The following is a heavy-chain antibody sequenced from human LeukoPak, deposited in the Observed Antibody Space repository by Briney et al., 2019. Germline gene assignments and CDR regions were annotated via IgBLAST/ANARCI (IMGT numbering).Heavy chain of an antibody. J-gene: IGHJ4*02. CDR1: GGSTSSYY. D-gene: IGHD6-19*01. CDR3: ARGIRSSGWYCDY. V-gene: IGHV4-59*01. Sequence: SETLSLTCTVSGGSTSSYYWSWIRQPPGKGLEWIGYIYYSGSTNYNPSLKSRVTISVDTSKNQFSLKLSSVTAADTAVYYCARGIRSSGWYCDYWGQGTLVTVSS. CDR2: IYYSGST.